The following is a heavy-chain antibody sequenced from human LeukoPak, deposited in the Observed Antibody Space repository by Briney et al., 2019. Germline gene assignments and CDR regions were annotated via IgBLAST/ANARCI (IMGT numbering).Heavy chain of an antibody. CDR2: IIPIFGTA. D-gene: IGHD3-22*01. V-gene: IGHV1-69*13. CDR1: GGTFSSYA. CDR3: AREDYYDSSGYFDY. J-gene: IGHJ4*02. Sequence: ASVKVSCKASGGTFSSYAISWVRQAPGQGLEWMGRIIPIFGTANYAQKFQGRVTITSDESTSTAYMELSSLRSEDTAVYYCAREDYYDSSGYFDYWGQGTLVTVSS.